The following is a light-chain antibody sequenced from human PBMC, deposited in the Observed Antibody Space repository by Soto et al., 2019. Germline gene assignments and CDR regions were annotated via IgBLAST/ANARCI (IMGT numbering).Light chain of an antibody. J-gene: IGLJ2*01. CDR1: SSVVGTYNH. CDR2: DVS. CDR3: SSYTGSSPLVV. Sequence: QSALTQPPSVSGSPGQSVTISCTGTSSVVGTYNHVSWYQQPPGTAPKLMIYDVSNRPSGVPDRFSGSKSGNTASLTISGLQAEDEAEYYCSSYTGSSPLVVFGGGTKVTVL. V-gene: IGLV2-18*02.